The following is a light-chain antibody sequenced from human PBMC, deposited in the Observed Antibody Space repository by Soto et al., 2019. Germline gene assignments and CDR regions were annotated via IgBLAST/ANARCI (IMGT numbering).Light chain of an antibody. J-gene: IGKJ1*01. CDR3: QQYGSSLTWT. Sequence: EIGLTQSPGTLSLSHGERATLSCRASQIVSSSFLAWYQQKPGQAPRLLIYGASSRATGIPDRFSGSGSGTDFTLTISRLEPEDFAVYYCQQYGSSLTWTFGQGTKVDIK. CDR2: GAS. CDR1: QIVSSSF. V-gene: IGKV3-20*01.